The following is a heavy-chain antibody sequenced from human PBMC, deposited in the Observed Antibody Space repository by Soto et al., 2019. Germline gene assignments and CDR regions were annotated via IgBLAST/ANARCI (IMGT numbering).Heavy chain of an antibody. CDR2: IYYSGST. D-gene: IGHD3-9*01. Sequence: PSETLSLTCTVSGGSISSGGYYWSWIRQHPGKGLEWIGYIYYSGSTYYNPSLKSRVTISVDTSKNQFSLKLSSVTAADTAVYYCARGVLRYFDWPPPGVDYYYGMDVWGQGTTVTVSS. CDR1: GGSISSGGYY. J-gene: IGHJ6*02. V-gene: IGHV4-31*03. CDR3: ARGVLRYFDWPPPGVDYYYGMDV.